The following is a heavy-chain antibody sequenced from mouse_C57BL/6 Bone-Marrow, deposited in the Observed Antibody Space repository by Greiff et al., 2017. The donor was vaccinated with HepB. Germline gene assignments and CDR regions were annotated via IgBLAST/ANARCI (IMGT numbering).Heavy chain of an antibody. J-gene: IGHJ4*01. CDR3: TKFITTAMDY. D-gene: IGHD1-1*01. Sequence: QVHVKQSGAELVRPGASVTLSCKASGYTFTDYEMHWVKQTPVHGLEWIGAIDPETGGTAYNQKFKGKTILTADKSSSTAYMELRSLTSEDSAVYYCTKFITTAMDYWGQGTSVTVSS. CDR2: IDPETGGT. CDR1: GYTFTDYE. V-gene: IGHV1-15*01.